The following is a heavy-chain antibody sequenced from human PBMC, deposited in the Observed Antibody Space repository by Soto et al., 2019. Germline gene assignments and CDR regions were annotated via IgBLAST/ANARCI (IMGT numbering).Heavy chain of an antibody. Sequence: GCLRLSCAASGFTFNIYGMHWVRQAPDKGLEWVALISYDGSNQYYADSVKGRFTISRDNSKNTLFLQMNSLRADDTAVYYCAKDQASGQGSFDSWGQGTLVTVSS. CDR3: AKDQASGQGSFDS. V-gene: IGHV3-30*18. J-gene: IGHJ4*02. CDR1: GFTFNIYG. CDR2: ISYDGSNQ.